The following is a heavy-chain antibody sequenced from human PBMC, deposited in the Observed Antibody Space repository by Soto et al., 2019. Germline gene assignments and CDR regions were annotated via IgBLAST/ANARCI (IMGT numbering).Heavy chain of an antibody. J-gene: IGHJ4*02. Sequence: EVHLLESGGALVQPGGSLRLSCAASGFTFSNHAMNWVRQAPGKGLEWLSAISGNANDIYYADSVKGRFTISRDSSTNTVFLQMNSLRAEDTALYYCAKKRSGSWSMGCFDSWGQGTLVTVCS. CDR1: GFTFSNHA. CDR3: AKKRSGSWSMGCFDS. CDR2: ISGNANDI. V-gene: IGHV3-23*01. D-gene: IGHD3-16*01.